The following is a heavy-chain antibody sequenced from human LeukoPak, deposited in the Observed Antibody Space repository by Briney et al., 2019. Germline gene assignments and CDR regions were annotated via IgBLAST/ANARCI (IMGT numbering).Heavy chain of an antibody. CDR3: AEDQRVGYPYYFDY. J-gene: IGHJ4*02. D-gene: IGHD2-8*02. V-gene: IGHV3-23*01. CDR2: ISGSGGST. CDR1: GFTFSSYA. Sequence: GGSLRLSCAASGFTFSSYAMSWVRQAPGKGLEWVSAISGSGGSTYYADSVKGRFTISRDNSKNTLYLQINSLRAEDTAVYYCAEDQRVGYPYYFDYWGQGTLVTVSS.